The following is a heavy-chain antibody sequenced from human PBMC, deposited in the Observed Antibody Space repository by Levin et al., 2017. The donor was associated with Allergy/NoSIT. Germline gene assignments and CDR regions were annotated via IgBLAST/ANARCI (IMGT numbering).Heavy chain of an antibody. CDR2: IYNSGST. D-gene: IGHD5-18*01. V-gene: IGHV3-53*01. CDR3: AGLLEDY. J-gene: IGHJ4*02. Sequence: GESLKISCAASGFTININYMTWVRQAPGKGLEWVSIIYNSGSTYYADSVKGRFTISRDISKNTLYLQMNSLRAEDTAVYYCAGLLEDYWGQGTLVTVSS. CDR1: GFTININY.